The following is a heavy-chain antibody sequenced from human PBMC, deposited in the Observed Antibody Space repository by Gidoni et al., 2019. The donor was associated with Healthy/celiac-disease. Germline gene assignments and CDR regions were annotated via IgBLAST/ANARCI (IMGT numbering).Heavy chain of an antibody. D-gene: IGHD6-13*01. Sequence: QVQLQESGPGLVKPSETLSLTCAVSGYSISSGYYWGWIRQPPGKGLEWIGSIYHSGSTYYNPSLKSRVTISVDTSKNQFSLKLSSVTAADTAVYYCARDGQQQLAQGYWGQGTLVTVSS. V-gene: IGHV4-38-2*02. CDR2: IYHSGST. J-gene: IGHJ4*02. CDR1: GYSISSGYY. CDR3: ARDGQQQLAQGY.